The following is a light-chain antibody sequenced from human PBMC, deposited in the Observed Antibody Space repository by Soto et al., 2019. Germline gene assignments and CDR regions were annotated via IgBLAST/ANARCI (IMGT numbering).Light chain of an antibody. Sequence: QSVLTQPASVSGSPGQSITISCTGTDTDIGGYYYVSWYQQHPGRAPKLIIYEVFYRPSGISSRFSGSKSGNTATLTIAGLQGDDEADYYCSSHRSTSPYVFGTGTKATVL. J-gene: IGLJ1*01. CDR1: DTDIGGYYY. CDR2: EVF. V-gene: IGLV2-14*01. CDR3: SSHRSTSPYV.